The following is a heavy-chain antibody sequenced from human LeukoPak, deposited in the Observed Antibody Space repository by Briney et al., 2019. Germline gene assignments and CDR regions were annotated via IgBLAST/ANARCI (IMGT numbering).Heavy chain of an antibody. CDR3: ARNKNWGPDY. J-gene: IGHJ4*02. D-gene: IGHD7-27*01. CDR1: GDTFTGYY. Sequence: ASVKVSCTGSGDTFTGYYMHWVRQAPGQGLEWMGWINANSGGTNYAQKFQGRVTMTRDTPVNTSHMELSRLRSDDTAVYYCARNKNWGPDYWGQGTLVTVSS. CDR2: INANSGGT. V-gene: IGHV1-2*02.